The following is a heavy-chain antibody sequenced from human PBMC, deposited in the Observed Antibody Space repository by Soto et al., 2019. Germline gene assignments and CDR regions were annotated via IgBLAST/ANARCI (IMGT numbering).Heavy chain of an antibody. CDR3: ARVRDSSGYYYPYFDY. J-gene: IGHJ4*02. D-gene: IGHD3-22*01. V-gene: IGHV1-69*13. CDR1: GGTFSSYA. Sequence: GASVKVSCKASGGTFSSYAISWVRQAPGQGLEWMGGIIPIFGTANYAQKFQGRVTITADESTSTAYMELSSLRSEDTAVYYCARVRDSSGYYYPYFDYWGQGTLVTVSS. CDR2: IIPIFGTA.